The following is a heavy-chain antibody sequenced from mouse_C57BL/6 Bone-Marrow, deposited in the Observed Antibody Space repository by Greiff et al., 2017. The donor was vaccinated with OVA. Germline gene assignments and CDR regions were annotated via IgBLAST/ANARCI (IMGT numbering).Heavy chain of an antibody. CDR3: ARRWSPYAMDY. CDR2: INPYNGGT. V-gene: IGHV1-19*01. CDR1: GYTFTDYY. Sequence: DVQLQESGPVLVKPGASVKMSCKASGYTFTDYYMNWVKQSHGKSLEWIGVINPYNGGTSYNQKFKGKATLTVDKSSSTAYMELNSLTSEDSAVYYCARRWSPYAMDYWGQGTSVTVSS. D-gene: IGHD2-3*01. J-gene: IGHJ4*01.